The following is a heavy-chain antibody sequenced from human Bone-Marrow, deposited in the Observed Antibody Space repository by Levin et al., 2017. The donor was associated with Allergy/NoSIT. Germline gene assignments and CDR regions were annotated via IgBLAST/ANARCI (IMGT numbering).Heavy chain of an antibody. J-gene: IGHJ6*03. Sequence: SETLTLTCSVSGGSISSGRYYFTWVRQSAGKGLEWIGRIYTTGSTNYNPSLESRVTISRDTFKKEVYLTLSSVTAADTAVYYCARDRLASLYYYSMDVWGRGTTVIVSS. V-gene: IGHV4-61*02. CDR3: ARDRLASLYYYSMDV. CDR2: IYTTGST. CDR1: GGSISSGRYY.